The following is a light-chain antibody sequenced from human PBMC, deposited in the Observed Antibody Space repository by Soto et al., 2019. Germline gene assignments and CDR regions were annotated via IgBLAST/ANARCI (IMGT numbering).Light chain of an antibody. J-gene: IGLJ2*01. CDR1: SSNIGAGYD. CDR3: QFYDSSLSGHVV. CDR2: GNS. V-gene: IGLV1-40*01. Sequence: QSVLTQPPSVSGAPGQRVTISCTGSSSNIGAGYDVHWYQQLPGTAPKLLIYGNSNRPSGVPDRFSSSKSGTSASLAITGLQAEDEADHYCQFYDSSLSGHVVFGGGTKLTVL.